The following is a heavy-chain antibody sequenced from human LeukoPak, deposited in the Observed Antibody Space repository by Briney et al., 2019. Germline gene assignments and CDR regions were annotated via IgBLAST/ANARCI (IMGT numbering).Heavy chain of an antibody. D-gene: IGHD5-18*01. V-gene: IGHV1-2*02. CDR1: GGTFSSYA. CDR3: ASTAMVKWDY. CDR2: INPNSGGT. J-gene: IGHJ4*02. Sequence: ASVKVSCKASGGTFSSYAISWVRQAPGQGLEWMGWINPNSGGTNYAQKFQGRVTMTRDTSISTAYMELSRLRSDDTAVYYCASTAMVKWDYWGQGTLVTVSS.